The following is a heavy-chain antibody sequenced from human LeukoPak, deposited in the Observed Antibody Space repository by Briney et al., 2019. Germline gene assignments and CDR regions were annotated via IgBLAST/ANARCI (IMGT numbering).Heavy chain of an antibody. J-gene: IGHJ4*02. D-gene: IGHD4-17*01. V-gene: IGHV4-39*07. Sequence: KPSETLSLTCTVSSGSISTSNYYWGWVRQPPGKALEWIGNIFYSGSTYYSPSLKSRVTISLDTSRNQFSLKLSSVTAADTAVYYCATSTVTTPYFDYWGQGTLVTVSS. CDR1: SGSISTSNYY. CDR3: ATSTVTTPYFDY. CDR2: IFYSGST.